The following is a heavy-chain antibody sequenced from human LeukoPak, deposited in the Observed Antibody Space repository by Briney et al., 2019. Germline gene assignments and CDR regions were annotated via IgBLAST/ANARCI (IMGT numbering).Heavy chain of an antibody. CDR2: ISAYNGNT. CDR3: AREGPTIQLWYSWFDP. V-gene: IGHV1-18*01. J-gene: IGHJ5*02. Sequence: ASVKVSCKASGCTFTSYGISWVRQAPGQGLEWMGWISAYNGNTNYAQKLQGRVTMTTDTSTSTAYMELRSLRSDDTAVYYCAREGPTIQLWYSWFDPWGQGTLVTVSS. D-gene: IGHD5-18*01. CDR1: GCTFTSYG.